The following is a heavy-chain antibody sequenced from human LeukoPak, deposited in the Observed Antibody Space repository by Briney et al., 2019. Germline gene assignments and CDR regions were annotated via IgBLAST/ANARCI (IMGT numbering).Heavy chain of an antibody. Sequence: GGSLRLSCAASGFTFSSCGMHWVRQAPGKGPEWVALISYDGSIKYYADSVKGRFTISRDNSKNTLYLQMNSLKTEDTAVYYCTLSLWFGNAQRDYWGQGTLVTVSS. CDR2: ISYDGSIK. J-gene: IGHJ4*02. D-gene: IGHD3-10*01. CDR3: TLSLWFGNAQRDY. CDR1: GFTFSSCG. V-gene: IGHV3-30*03.